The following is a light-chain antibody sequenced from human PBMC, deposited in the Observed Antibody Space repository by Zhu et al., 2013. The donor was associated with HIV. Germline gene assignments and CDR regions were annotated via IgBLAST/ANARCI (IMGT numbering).Light chain of an antibody. CDR1: QSVTSSN. CDR2: GAS. J-gene: IGKJ1*01. V-gene: IGKV3-20*01. Sequence: IVVTQSPGTLSLSPGERATLSCRASQSVTSSNLAWYQQKPGQAPRLLIYGASSRATGIADRFSGSGSGTDFTLTITRLEPEDFAVYYCHQYSSSPRTFGQGTKVEIK. CDR3: HQYSSSPRT.